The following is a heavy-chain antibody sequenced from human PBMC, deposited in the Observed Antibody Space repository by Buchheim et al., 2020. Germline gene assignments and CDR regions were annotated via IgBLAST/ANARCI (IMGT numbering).Heavy chain of an antibody. J-gene: IGHJ4*02. CDR1: GFIFRASG. CDR3: ARDIGDCSGGRCHSDYLDY. Sequence: QMQLVESGGGVVQPGGSLRLSYAASGFIFRASGMHWVRQAPGKGLEWVAILFNDGRTKYYADSVEGRFTIFRDTSKNTLYLQLGSLTEEDTAIYYCARDIGDCSGGRCHSDYLDYWGQGAL. D-gene: IGHD2-15*01. CDR2: LFNDGRTK. V-gene: IGHV3-33*01.